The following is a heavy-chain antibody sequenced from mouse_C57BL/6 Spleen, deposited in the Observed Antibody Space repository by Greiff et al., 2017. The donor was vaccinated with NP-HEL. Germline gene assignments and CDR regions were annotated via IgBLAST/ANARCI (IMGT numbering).Heavy chain of an antibody. CDR2: ISSGGSYT. V-gene: IGHV5-6*01. CDR3: ARHKGYFDD. J-gene: IGHJ2*01. Sequence: DVHLVESGGDLVKPGGSLKLSCAASGFTFSSYGMSWVRQTPDKRLEWVATISSGGSYTYYPDSVKGRFTISRDNAKNTLYLQMSSLKSEDTAMYYCARHKGYFDDWGQGTTLTVSS. CDR1: GFTFSSYG.